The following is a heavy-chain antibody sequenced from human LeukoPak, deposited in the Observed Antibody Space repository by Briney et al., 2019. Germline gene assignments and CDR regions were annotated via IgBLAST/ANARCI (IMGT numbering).Heavy chain of an antibody. J-gene: IGHJ6*02. CDR3: ATRDEAYYYYGMDV. V-gene: IGHV4-34*01. CDR2: INHSGST. CDR1: GGSFGGYY. Sequence: SETLSLTCAVYGGSFGGYYWSWIRQPPGKGLEWIGEINHSGSTNYNPSLKSRVTISVDTSKNQFSLKLSSVTAADTAVYYCATRDEAYYYYGMDVWGQGTTVTVSS.